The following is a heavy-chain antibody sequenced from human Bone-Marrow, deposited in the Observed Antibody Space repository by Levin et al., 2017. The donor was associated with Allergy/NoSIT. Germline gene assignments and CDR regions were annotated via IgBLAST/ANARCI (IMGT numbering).Heavy chain of an antibody. V-gene: IGHV3-64D*06. J-gene: IGHJ3*02. D-gene: IGHD3-3*01. CDR2: ISNTGRYT. CDR3: VKEYRITIFGVVPAFDT. CDR1: GFTFSNHA. Sequence: GGSLRLSCSASGFTFSNHAMHWVRQAPGKGLEYVSGISNTGRYTYYADSVTSRFTISRDNSKKTLYLQMSSLRPEDTSVYYCVKEYRITIFGVVPAFDTWSQGTLVTVSS.